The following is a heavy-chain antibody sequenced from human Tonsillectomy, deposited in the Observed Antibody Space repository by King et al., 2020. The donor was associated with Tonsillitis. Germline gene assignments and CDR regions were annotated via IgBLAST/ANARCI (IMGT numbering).Heavy chain of an antibody. J-gene: IGHJ4*02. CDR3: YGSISSGMDY. CDR2: TSNKANSNTT. Sequence: VQLVESGGGLVQPGGSLRLSCAASGFTFSNHYMDWVRQAPGKGLEWVGRTSNKANSNTTEYAATVKGRFTLSRDDSKNSLYLQMNSLKTEDTAVYYYYGSISSGMDYWGQGTLLTVSS. D-gene: IGHD6-6*01. CDR1: GFTFSNHY. V-gene: IGHV3-72*01.